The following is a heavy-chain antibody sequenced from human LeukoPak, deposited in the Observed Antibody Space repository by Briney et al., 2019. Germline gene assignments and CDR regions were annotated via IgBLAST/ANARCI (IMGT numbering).Heavy chain of an antibody. J-gene: IGHJ4*02. CDR1: GYTFTGYY. D-gene: IGHD3-3*01. V-gene: IGHV1-2*02. CDR2: INPNSGGT. CDR3: ARARRTDLLEWLLYFDY. Sequence: GASVKVSCKASGYTFTGYYMHWVRQAPGQGLEWMGWINPNSGGTNYAQKFQGRVTMTRDTSISTAYMELSRLRSDDTAVYYCARARRTDLLEWLLYFDYWGQGTLVTVSS.